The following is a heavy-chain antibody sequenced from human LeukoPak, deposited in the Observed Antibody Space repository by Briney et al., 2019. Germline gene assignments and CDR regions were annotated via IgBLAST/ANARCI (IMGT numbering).Heavy chain of an antibody. J-gene: IGHJ4*02. D-gene: IGHD3-22*01. Sequence: GGSLRLSCAASGFTFSSYGMHWVRQAPGKGLEWVAVISYDGSNKYYADSVKGRFTISRDNSKNTLYLQMNSLRAEDTAVYYCARGKYYYDSSGYPGYFDYWGQGTLVTVSS. CDR1: GFTFSSYG. CDR3: ARGKYYYDSSGYPGYFDY. V-gene: IGHV3-30*03. CDR2: ISYDGSNK.